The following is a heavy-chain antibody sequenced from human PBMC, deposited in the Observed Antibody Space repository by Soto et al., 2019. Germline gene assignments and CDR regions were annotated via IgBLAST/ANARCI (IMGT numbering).Heavy chain of an antibody. Sequence: GASVKVSCKVSGYTLTELSMHWVRQGPGKGIGWMGGFDPEDGGKIYAQQFQGRATMTENTSTDTAYMELSSLRSEDTAVYYCATDDCARTKSDYYYMDVWGKGTTVTVSS. CDR3: ATDDCARTKSDYYYMDV. D-gene: IGHD2-21*02. CDR1: GYTLTELS. CDR2: FDPEDGGK. V-gene: IGHV1-24*01. J-gene: IGHJ6*03.